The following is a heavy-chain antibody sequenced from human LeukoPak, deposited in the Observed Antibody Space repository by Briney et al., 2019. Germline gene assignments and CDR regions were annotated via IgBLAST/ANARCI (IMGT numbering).Heavy chain of an antibody. CDR2: INHSGST. D-gene: IGHD3-3*02. Sequence: SQTLSLTCAVYGGSFSGYYCSWIRQPPGKWLEWIGEINHSGSTNYNPSLKSRVTISVDTSKNQFSLKLSSVTAADTAVYYCSRGGGSDISPRINAFDIWGQGTVLTVSS. V-gene: IGHV4-34*01. CDR3: SRGGGSDISPRINAFDI. CDR1: GGSFSGYY. J-gene: IGHJ3*02.